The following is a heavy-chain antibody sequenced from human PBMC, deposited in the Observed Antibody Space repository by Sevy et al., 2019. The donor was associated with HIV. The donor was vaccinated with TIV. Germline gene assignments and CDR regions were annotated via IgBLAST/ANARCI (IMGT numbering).Heavy chain of an antibody. Sequence: GGSLRLSCAASGFTFSSYVMSWVRQAPGKGLEWVSAISGSGGSTYYADSVKGRFTISRDNSKNTLYLQMNSLRAEDTAVYYCAKAARFIVGASWGAFDIWGQGTMVTVSS. CDR2: ISGSGGST. V-gene: IGHV3-23*01. CDR3: AKAARFIVGASWGAFDI. J-gene: IGHJ3*02. D-gene: IGHD1-26*01. CDR1: GFTFSSYV.